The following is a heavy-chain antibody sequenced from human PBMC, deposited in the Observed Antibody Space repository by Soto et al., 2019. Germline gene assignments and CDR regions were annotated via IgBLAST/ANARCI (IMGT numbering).Heavy chain of an antibody. D-gene: IGHD4-4*01. CDR2: ISGYNGNT. CDR3: ARDETYSSYYFDY. J-gene: IGHJ4*02. Sequence: ASVKVSCKASGYMFISYGFSWVRQAPGQGLEWMGWISGYNGNTNYAQKFQDRVTMTTDTSTNTANMELRSLRSDDTAIYYCARDETYSSYYFDYWGQGSLVTVSS. CDR1: GYMFISYG. V-gene: IGHV1-18*01.